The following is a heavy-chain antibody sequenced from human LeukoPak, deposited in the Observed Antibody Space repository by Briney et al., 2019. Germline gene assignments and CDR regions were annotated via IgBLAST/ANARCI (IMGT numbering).Heavy chain of an antibody. Sequence: GGSLRLSCAASGFFFSTYSMNWVRQAPGKGLEWVSSISGSSIYIYYADSVKGRFTISRDNAKNSLYLQMNSLRAEDTAVYYCARDPPYYDSSGYYYDYWGQGTLVTVSS. D-gene: IGHD3-22*01. J-gene: IGHJ4*02. CDR2: ISGSSIYI. CDR1: GFFFSTYS. V-gene: IGHV3-21*01. CDR3: ARDPPYYDSSGYYYDY.